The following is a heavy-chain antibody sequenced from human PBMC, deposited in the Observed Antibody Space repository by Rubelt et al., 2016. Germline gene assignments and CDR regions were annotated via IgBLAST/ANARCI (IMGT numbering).Heavy chain of an antibody. J-gene: IGHJ6*02. CDR3: ARNYWELGGFDYYYGMDV. D-gene: IGHD1-26*01. CDR2: ISAYNGNT. Sequence: VSCKASGYTFTSYGISWVRQAPGQGLEWMGWISAYNGNTNYAQKLQGRVTMTTDTSTSTAYMELRSLRSDDTAVYYCARNYWELGGFDYYYGMDVWGQGTTVTVSS. V-gene: IGHV1-18*01. CDR1: GYTFTSYG.